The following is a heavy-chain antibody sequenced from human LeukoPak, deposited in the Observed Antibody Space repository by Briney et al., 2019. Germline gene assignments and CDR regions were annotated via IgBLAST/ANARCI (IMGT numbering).Heavy chain of an antibody. CDR1: GGTISSYY. Sequence: SETLSLTCTVSGGTISSYYWSWIRQPPGKGLEWIGYIYYSGSTNYNPSLKSRVTISVDTSKNHFSLELSSVTAADTAVYYCARGLAVAGRGWFDPWGQGTLVTVSS. D-gene: IGHD6-19*01. J-gene: IGHJ5*02. CDR2: IYYSGST. CDR3: ARGLAVAGRGWFDP. V-gene: IGHV4-59*01.